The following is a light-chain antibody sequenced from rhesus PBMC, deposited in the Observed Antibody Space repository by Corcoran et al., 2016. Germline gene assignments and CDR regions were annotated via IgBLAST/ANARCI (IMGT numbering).Light chain of an antibody. CDR2: EVS. V-gene: IGKV2-78*01. Sequence: DIVMTQTPLSLSVTPGEPASISCRSSQSLLHSNGYAYLHWYLQKPCKSPQLLIYEVSNRASGVPDRCSGSGAGTDFTMKISRVEAEDVGVYYCEQTLQTPYSFGQGTKVEIK. CDR3: EQTLQTPYS. J-gene: IGKJ2*01. CDR1: QSLLHSNGYAY.